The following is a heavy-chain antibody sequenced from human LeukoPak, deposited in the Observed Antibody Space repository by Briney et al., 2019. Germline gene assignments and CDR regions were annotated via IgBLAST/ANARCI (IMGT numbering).Heavy chain of an antibody. D-gene: IGHD2-8*01. Sequence: SETLSLACTVSGGSISSYYWSWIRQPPGKGLEWIGYIYYSGSTNYNPSLKSRVTILVDTSKNQFSLKLSSVTAADTAVYYCARGPVYGYNWFDPWGQGTLVTVSS. V-gene: IGHV4-59*01. CDR3: ARGPVYGYNWFDP. CDR2: IYYSGST. CDR1: GGSISSYY. J-gene: IGHJ5*02.